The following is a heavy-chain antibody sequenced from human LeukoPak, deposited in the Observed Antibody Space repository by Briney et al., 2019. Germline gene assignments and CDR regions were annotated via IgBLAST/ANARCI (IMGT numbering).Heavy chain of an antibody. CDR3: ARSLLRYDPFDY. Sequence: GGSLRLSCAASGFTFSSYSMNWVRQAPGKGLEWVSSISSSSSYIYYADSVKGRFTISRDNAKNSLYLQMNSLRAEDTAVYYCARSLLRYDPFDYWGQGTLVTVSS. CDR2: ISSSSSYI. V-gene: IGHV3-21*01. J-gene: IGHJ4*02. D-gene: IGHD3-22*01. CDR1: GFTFSSYS.